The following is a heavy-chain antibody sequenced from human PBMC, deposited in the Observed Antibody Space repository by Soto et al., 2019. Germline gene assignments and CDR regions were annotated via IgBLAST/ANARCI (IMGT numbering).Heavy chain of an antibody. J-gene: IGHJ4*02. CDR3: ASSVLAYCGGDCYSAPAFDY. CDR1: GGTFSSYA. Sequence: QVQLVQSGAEVKKPGSSVKVSCKASGGTFSSYAISWVRQAPGQGLEWMGGSLPIFGTANYAQKFQGRVTITADETTSTAYMARSSLRSEDTAVYYCASSVLAYCGGDCYSAPAFDYWGQGTLVTVSS. V-gene: IGHV1-69*01. D-gene: IGHD2-21*02. CDR2: SLPIFGTA.